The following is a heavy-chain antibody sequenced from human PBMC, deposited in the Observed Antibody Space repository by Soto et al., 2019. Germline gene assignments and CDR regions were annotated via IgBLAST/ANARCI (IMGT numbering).Heavy chain of an antibody. J-gene: IGHJ4*02. CDR1: GFTFSDNW. CDR2: IKTDGSEK. D-gene: IGHD3-10*01. Sequence: EVQLVESGGGLVQPGGSLRLSCAASGFTFSDNWMSWVRQAPGKGLECVANIKTDGSEKYYVDPVKGRFTISRDNAKNSLYLQINSLRAVDTAVYYCATSMGRGGNDYWGQGTLVAVSS. CDR3: ATSMGRGGNDY. V-gene: IGHV3-7*05.